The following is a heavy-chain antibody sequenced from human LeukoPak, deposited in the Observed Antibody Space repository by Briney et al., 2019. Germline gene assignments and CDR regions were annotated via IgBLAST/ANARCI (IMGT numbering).Heavy chain of an antibody. CDR2: IYYSGST. J-gene: IGHJ3*02. CDR3: ARAGSGTDAFDI. CDR1: GVSISSGGYY. D-gene: IGHD3-10*01. V-gene: IGHV4-31*03. Sequence: PSQTLSLTCTVSGVSISSGGYYWSWIRQHPGEGLEWIGYIYYSGSTYYNPSLKSRVTISVDTSKNQFSLKLSSVTAADTAVYYCARAGSGTDAFDIWGQGTMVTVSS.